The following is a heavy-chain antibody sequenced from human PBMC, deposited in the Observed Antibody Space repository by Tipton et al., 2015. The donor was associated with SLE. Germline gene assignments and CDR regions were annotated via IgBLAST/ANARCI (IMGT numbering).Heavy chain of an antibody. CDR2: IYYSGST. CDR3: AKDYYVWGSYRAVRVDY. D-gene: IGHD3-16*02. Sequence: SLRLSCTVSGGSISSGGYYWSWIRQHPGKGLEWIGYIYYSGSTYYADSVKGRFTISRDNSKNTLYPQMNSLRAEDTAVYYCAKDYYVWGSYRAVRVDYWGQGTLVTVSS. V-gene: IGHV3-53*01. J-gene: IGHJ4*02. CDR1: GGSISSGGYY.